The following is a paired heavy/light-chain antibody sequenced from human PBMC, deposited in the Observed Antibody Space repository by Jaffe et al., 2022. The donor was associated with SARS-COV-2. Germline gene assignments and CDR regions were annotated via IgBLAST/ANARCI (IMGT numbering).Heavy chain of an antibody. D-gene: IGHD3-9*01. V-gene: IGHV3-23*04. J-gene: IGHJ3*02. CDR1: GFTFTSYA. CDR2: ISGGGDSP. Sequence: EVQLVESGGGFVQPGGSLRLSCRASGFTFTSYAMSWVRQAPGKGLEWVSVISGGGDSPYYGDSVKGRFTISRDNSRNTLFLQMNSLRVEDTAVYYCAKSRTDWVNDAFEIWGQGTMVTVSS. CDR3: AKSRTDWVNDAFEI.
Light chain of an antibody. V-gene: IGKV3-11*01. CDR2: DAS. J-gene: IGKJ3*01. Sequence: EIVLTQSPATLSLSPGERATLSCRASQSISSYLAWYQQKPGQAPRLLIYDASNRATGIPARFSGSGSGTDFTLTISSLEPEDFAVYYCQQRSTWPTFGPGTKVDIK. CDR1: QSISSY. CDR3: QQRSTWPT.